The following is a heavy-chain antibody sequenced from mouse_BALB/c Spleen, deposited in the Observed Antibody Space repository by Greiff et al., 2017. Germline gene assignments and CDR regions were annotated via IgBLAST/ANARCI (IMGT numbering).Heavy chain of an antibody. CDR3: ARGYGSSLFAY. CDR1: GFNIKDTY. Sequence: VQLQQSGAELVKPGASVKLSCTASGFNIKDTYMHWVKQRPEQGLEWIGRIDPANGNTKYDPKFQGKATITADTSSNTAYLQLSSLTSEDTAVYYCARGYGSSLFAYWGQGTLVTVSA. J-gene: IGHJ3*01. D-gene: IGHD1-1*01. CDR2: IDPANGNT. V-gene: IGHV14-3*02.